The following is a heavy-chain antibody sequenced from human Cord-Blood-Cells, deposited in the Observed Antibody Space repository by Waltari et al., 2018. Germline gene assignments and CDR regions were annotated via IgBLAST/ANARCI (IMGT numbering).Heavy chain of an antibody. CDR3: ARLHQQLVLYWYFDL. CDR1: GGSISSSSYY. Sequence: QLQLQESGPGLVKPSETLSLTCTVSGGSISSSSYYWGWIRQPPGKGLGWIGSIYYRASPYYNPARKGRVTISVDTSKNQFSLKLSSVTAADTAVYYCARLHQQLVLYWYFDLWGRGTLVTVSS. D-gene: IGHD6-13*01. J-gene: IGHJ2*01. CDR2: IYYRASP. V-gene: IGHV4-39*01.